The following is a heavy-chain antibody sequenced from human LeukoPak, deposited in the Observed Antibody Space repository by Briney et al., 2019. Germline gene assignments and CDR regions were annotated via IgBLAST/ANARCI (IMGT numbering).Heavy chain of an antibody. D-gene: IGHD1-1*01. CDR2: ITGSDDTT. Sequence: GGPLRLSCAASGFTFTSAAMTWVRQAPGKRLEWVSTITGSDDTTYYADSVKRRFTISRDYSTNTPFMQMNSLRAEDTALYYCATPLTTGTSFSAFDVWGQGTKVTVSS. V-gene: IGHV3-23*01. CDR3: ATPLTTGTSFSAFDV. CDR1: GFTFTSAA. J-gene: IGHJ3*01.